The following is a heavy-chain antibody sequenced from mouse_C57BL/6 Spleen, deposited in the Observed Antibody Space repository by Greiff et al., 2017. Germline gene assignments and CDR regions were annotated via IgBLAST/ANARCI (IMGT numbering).Heavy chain of an antibody. J-gene: IGHJ3*01. D-gene: IGHD4-1*02. CDR3: APTPFAY. CDR1: GYAFSSSW. Sequence: VQLQQSGPELVKPGASVEISCKASGYAFSSSWMNWVKQRPGKGLEWIGRIYPGDGDTNYNGKFKGKATLTADKSSSTAYMQLSSLTSEDSAVYFCAPTPFAYWGQGTLVTVSA. CDR2: IYPGDGDT. V-gene: IGHV1-82*01.